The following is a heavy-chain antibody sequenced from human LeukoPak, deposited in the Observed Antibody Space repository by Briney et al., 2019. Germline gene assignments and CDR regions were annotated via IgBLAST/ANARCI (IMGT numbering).Heavy chain of an antibody. CDR2: VHDFGNA. V-gene: IGHV4-39*07. CDR1: GGSISSGSYY. J-gene: IGHJ5*02. CDR3: ARDLVGAETGFDP. D-gene: IGHD2-15*01. Sequence: SETLSLTCTVSGGSISSGSYYWAWIRQPPEKGLEWIGGVHDFGNAYHNPSLKSRVTISVDTSKNQFFLKLTSVTAADTAVYYCARDLVGAETGFDPWGQGTLVTVSS.